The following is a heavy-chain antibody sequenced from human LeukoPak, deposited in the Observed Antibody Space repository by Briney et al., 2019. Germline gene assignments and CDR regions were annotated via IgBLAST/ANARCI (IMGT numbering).Heavy chain of an antibody. CDR3: ARGRGRGSRYCSGGSCYSGAN. CDR1: GGTFSSYA. J-gene: IGHJ4*02. CDR2: IIPILGIA. V-gene: IGHV1-69*04. Sequence: SVKVSCKASGGTFSSYAISWVRQAPGQGLEWMGRIIPILGIANYAQKFQGRVTITADKSTSTAYMELSSLRSEDTAVYYCARGRGRGSRYCSGGSCYSGANWGQGTLVTVSS. D-gene: IGHD2-15*01.